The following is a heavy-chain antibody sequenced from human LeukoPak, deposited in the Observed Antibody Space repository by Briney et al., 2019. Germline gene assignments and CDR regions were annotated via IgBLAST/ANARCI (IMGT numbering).Heavy chain of an antibody. D-gene: IGHD3-10*01. CDR3: AKRGAYFGGFDY. Sequence: GGSLRLSCAASGFTFSNYDMSWVRQAPGKGLGWVSGISGSGGSTSYGDSVKGRFTISRDNSKSTLYLQMNSLRAEDTAVYYCAKRGAYFGGFDYWGQGTLVTVSS. CDR1: GFTFSNYD. V-gene: IGHV3-23*01. J-gene: IGHJ4*02. CDR2: ISGSGGST.